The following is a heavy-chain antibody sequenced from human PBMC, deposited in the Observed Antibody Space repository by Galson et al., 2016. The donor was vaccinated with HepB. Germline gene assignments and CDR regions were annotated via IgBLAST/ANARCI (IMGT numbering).Heavy chain of an antibody. D-gene: IGHD6-13*01. Sequence: SLRLSCAASGFTFSTYRMNWVRQAPGKGLEWVLSISSSSAYIYYAESVKGRFTISRDNAKNSLYLQMTSLRPEDPAVYYWAREGGGYTSFWPEYYYGMDVWGQGTPVTVSS. CDR3: AREGGGYTSFWPEYYYGMDV. J-gene: IGHJ6*02. V-gene: IGHV3-21*01. CDR2: ISSSSAYI. CDR1: GFTFSTYR.